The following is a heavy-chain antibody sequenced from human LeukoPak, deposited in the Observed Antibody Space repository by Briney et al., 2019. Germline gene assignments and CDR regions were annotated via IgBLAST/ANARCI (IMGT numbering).Heavy chain of an antibody. CDR3: ARAPPFSYYDSSGYYFDY. J-gene: IGHJ4*02. V-gene: IGHV3-74*01. D-gene: IGHD3-22*01. CDR1: GFTLSSYW. CDR2: INSDGSST. Sequence: GGSLRLSCAASGFTLSSYWMHWVCQAPGKGLVWVSRINSDGSSTYYADSVKGRFTISRDNSKNTLYLQMNSLRAEDTAVYYCARAPPFSYYDSSGYYFDYWGQGTLVTVSS.